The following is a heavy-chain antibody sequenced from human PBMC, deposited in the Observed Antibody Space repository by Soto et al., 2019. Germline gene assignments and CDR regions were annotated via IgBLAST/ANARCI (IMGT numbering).Heavy chain of an antibody. V-gene: IGHV1-69*01. J-gene: IGHJ3*02. Sequence: QVQLVQSGAEVRKPGSSVRVSCKASGGSFNRHTISWVRQAPGQGLEWMGGIIPIFGTANHAQKFQGRVTITADESTSTAYMELSSLRSEDTAVYYCARVQVQSPDAFDIWGQGTMVTVSS. CDR1: GGSFNRHT. CDR3: ARVQVQSPDAFDI. CDR2: IIPIFGTA.